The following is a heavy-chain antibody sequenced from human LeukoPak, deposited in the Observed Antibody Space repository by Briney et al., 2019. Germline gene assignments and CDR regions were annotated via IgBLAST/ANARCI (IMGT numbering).Heavy chain of an antibody. CDR3: ANYDSSGYQLDY. D-gene: IGHD3-22*01. CDR2: ISGSGGST. CDR1: GFTFSSYA. Sequence: PGGSLRLSCAASGFTFSSYAMSWVRQAPGKGLEWVSAISGSGGSTYYADSVKGRFTISRDNSKNALYLQMNSLRAEDTAVYYCANYDSSGYQLDYWGQGTLVTVSS. V-gene: IGHV3-23*01. J-gene: IGHJ4*02.